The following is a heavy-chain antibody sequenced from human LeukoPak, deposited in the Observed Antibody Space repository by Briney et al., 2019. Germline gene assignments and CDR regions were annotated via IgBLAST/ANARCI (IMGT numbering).Heavy chain of an antibody. J-gene: IGHJ6*03. CDR2: ISSFSGTI. Sequence: GGSLRLSCVASGITFSSYSMNWVRQAPGKGLEWVSYISSFSGTINYADSVKGRFSISRDSSKNILYLQMNSLRAEDTAVYYCAKDRCSNGVGCYYYYMDVWGKGTTVTISS. D-gene: IGHD2-8*01. CDR1: GITFSSYS. V-gene: IGHV3-48*01. CDR3: AKDRCSNGVGCYYYYMDV.